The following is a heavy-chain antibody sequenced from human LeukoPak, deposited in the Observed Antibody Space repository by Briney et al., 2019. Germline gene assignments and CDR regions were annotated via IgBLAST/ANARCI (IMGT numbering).Heavy chain of an antibody. D-gene: IGHD3-9*01. Sequence: SETLSPSCAVSGYSISSGYYWGWIRQPPGKGLEWIGSIYHSGSTYYNPSLKSRVTISVDTSKNQFSLKLSSVTAADTAVYYCARGGDILTGYSPYYYYMDVWSKGTTVTVSS. CDR1: GYSISSGYY. V-gene: IGHV4-38-2*01. CDR2: IYHSGST. CDR3: ARGGDILTGYSPYYYYMDV. J-gene: IGHJ6*03.